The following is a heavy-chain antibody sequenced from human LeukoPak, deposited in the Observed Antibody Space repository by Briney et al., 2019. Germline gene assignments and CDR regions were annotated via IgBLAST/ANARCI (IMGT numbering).Heavy chain of an antibody. V-gene: IGHV1-2*04. Sequence: ASVKVSCKASGYTFTSYGISWVRQAPGQGLEWMGWINPNSGGTNYAQKFQGWVTMTRDTSISTAYMELSRLRSDDTAVYYCARLTGYSSKGFDYWGQGTLVTVSS. D-gene: IGHD6-13*01. CDR2: INPNSGGT. CDR3: ARLTGYSSKGFDY. J-gene: IGHJ4*02. CDR1: GYTFTSYG.